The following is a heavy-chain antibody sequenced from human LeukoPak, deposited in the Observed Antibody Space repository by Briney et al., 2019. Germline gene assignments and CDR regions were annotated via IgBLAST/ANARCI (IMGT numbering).Heavy chain of an antibody. Sequence: SETLSLTCAVYGGSFSGYYWSWIRQPPGKGLEWIGEINHSGSTNYNPSLKSRVTISVDTSKNQFSLKLSSVTAADTAVYYCARTQIYGSGSYYIGNYYYYGMDVWGEGTTVTVSS. V-gene: IGHV4-34*01. J-gene: IGHJ6*04. CDR2: INHSGST. D-gene: IGHD3-10*01. CDR1: GGSFSGYY. CDR3: ARTQIYGSGSYYIGNYYYYGMDV.